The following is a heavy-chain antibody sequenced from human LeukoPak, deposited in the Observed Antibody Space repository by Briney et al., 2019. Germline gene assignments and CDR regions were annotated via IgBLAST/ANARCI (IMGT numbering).Heavy chain of an antibody. CDR3: ARHPPKSFFDY. V-gene: IGHV4-59*08. CDR1: GGSISSYY. Sequence: SETLSLTCTVPGGSISSYYWSWIRQPPGKGLEWIGYIFYSGSTNYNPSLKSRVTISVDTSKNQFSVKLSSVTAADTAVYYCARHPPKSFFDYWGQGTLVTVSS. D-gene: IGHD1-26*01. CDR2: IFYSGST. J-gene: IGHJ4*02.